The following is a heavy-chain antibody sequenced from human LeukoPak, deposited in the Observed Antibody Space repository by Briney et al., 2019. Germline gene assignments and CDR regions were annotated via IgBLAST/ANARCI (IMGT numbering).Heavy chain of an antibody. CDR1: GFTFDDYA. J-gene: IGHJ4*02. D-gene: IGHD5-18*01. CDR2: INWNSGSV. Sequence: GGSLRLSCAASGFTFDDYAMHWVRQAPGKGLEWVSGINWNSGSVGYAGSVKGRFTISRDNAKNSLYLQMNRLRAEDTALYYYAKDVQAHSGVNTAMVYWGQGTLVTVSS. V-gene: IGHV3-9*01. CDR3: AKDVQAHSGVNTAMVY.